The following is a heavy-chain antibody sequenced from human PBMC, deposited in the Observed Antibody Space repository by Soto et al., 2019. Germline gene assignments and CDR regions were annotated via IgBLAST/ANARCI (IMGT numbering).Heavy chain of an antibody. Sequence: SETLSLTCTVSGGSVSSGRYYWSWIRQPPGKGLEWIGYIYYSGSTNYNPSLKSRVTISVDTSKNQFSLKLSSVTAADTAVYYCARGWGYCSSTSCTYNWFDPWGQGTLVTVSS. CDR3: ARGWGYCSSTSCTYNWFDP. CDR2: IYYSGST. CDR1: GGSVSSGRYY. V-gene: IGHV4-61*01. J-gene: IGHJ5*02. D-gene: IGHD2-2*01.